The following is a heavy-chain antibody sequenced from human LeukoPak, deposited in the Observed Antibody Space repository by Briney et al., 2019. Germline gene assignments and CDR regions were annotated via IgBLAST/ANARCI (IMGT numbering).Heavy chain of an antibody. Sequence: PSGTLSLTCAVSGGSISSSNWWSWVRQPPGKGLEWIREIYHSGSTNYNPSLKSRVTISVDKSKNQFSLKLSSVTAADTAVYYCARGRHYDFWSGPPGYWGQGTLVTVSS. CDR3: ARGRHYDFWSGPPGY. J-gene: IGHJ4*02. V-gene: IGHV4-4*02. CDR1: GGSISSSNW. D-gene: IGHD3-3*01. CDR2: IYHSGST.